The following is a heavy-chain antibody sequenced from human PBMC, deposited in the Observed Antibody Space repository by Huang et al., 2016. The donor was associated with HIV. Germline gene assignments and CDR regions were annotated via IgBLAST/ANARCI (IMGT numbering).Heavy chain of an antibody. D-gene: IGHD3-16*01. CDR1: GFSLTTIGAA. Sequence: QITLKESGPALLRPTQTLTLTCTFSGFSLTTIGAAVGWIRQPPGKPLEWLVLIYWDDDKRFSPSLKTRISVTKDTSKNQVVFTMNNVGPADTGTYYCAHIGRLGDYYMDVWGNGTAVTVSS. CDR2: IYWDDDK. CDR3: AHIGRLGDYYMDV. J-gene: IGHJ6*03. V-gene: IGHV2-5*02.